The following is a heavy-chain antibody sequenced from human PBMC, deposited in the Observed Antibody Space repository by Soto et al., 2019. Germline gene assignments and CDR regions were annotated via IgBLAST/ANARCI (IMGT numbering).Heavy chain of an antibody. V-gene: IGHV3-23*01. CDR3: EKDRPWDYSTTPPKGDGFAP. D-gene: IGHD1-7*01. J-gene: IGHJ5*02. CDR1: GFTFSNYA. Sequence: GGSLRLSCAASGFTFSNYALTLVRQAPGKGLEWVSTISGGGGSTYYPDSVKGRFTISRDNSKNTVFLQMNSLRAEDTAVYYCEKDRPWDYSTTPPKGDGFAPWGQGTLVTVSS. CDR2: ISGGGGST.